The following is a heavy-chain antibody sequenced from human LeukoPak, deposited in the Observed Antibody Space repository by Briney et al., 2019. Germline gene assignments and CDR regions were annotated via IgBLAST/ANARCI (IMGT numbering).Heavy chain of an antibody. CDR3: ARRYCSSTSCYMGYYYMDV. V-gene: IGHV4-4*07. D-gene: IGHD2-2*02. CDR1: GGSISNYY. Sequence: SETLSLTCTVSGGSISNYYWSWIRQPAGKGLEWTGRIYTSGSTNYNPSLKSRVTISVDTSKNQFSLRLSSVTAADTAVYYCARRYCSSTSCYMGYYYMDVWGKGTTVTVSS. J-gene: IGHJ6*03. CDR2: IYTSGST.